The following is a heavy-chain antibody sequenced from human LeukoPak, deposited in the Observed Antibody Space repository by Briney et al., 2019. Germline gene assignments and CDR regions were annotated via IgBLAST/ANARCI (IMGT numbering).Heavy chain of an antibody. CDR3: TGSGHGYHSDY. V-gene: IGHV3-73*01. CDR1: GFTFSGSA. J-gene: IGHJ4*02. CDR2: IRSKANSYAT. D-gene: IGHD5-24*01. Sequence: GGSLRLSCAASGFTFSGSAMHWVRQASGKGLEWVGRIRSKANSYATAYAASVKGRFTISRDDSKNTAYLHMNSLKTEDTAVYYCTGSGHGYHSDYWGQGTLVTVSS.